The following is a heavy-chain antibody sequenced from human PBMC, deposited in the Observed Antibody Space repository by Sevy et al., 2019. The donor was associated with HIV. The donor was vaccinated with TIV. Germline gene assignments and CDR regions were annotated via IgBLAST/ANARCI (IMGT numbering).Heavy chain of an antibody. D-gene: IGHD3-3*01. V-gene: IGHV4-31*03. CDR2: IYYSGST. CDR3: GRAAGSGYYYYYYGMDV. J-gene: IGHJ6*02. CDR1: GGSISSGGYY. Sequence: SETLSLTCTVSGGSISSGGYYWSWIRQHPGKGLEWIGYIYYSGSTYYNPSLKSRVTISVDTSKNQFSLKLSAVTAADTAVYYCGRAAGSGYYYYYYGMDVWGQGTTVTVSS.